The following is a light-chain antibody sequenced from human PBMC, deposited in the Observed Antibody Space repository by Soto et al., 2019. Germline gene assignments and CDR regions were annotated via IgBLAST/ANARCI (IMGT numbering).Light chain of an antibody. CDR1: QSVGSH. CDR2: DAS. V-gene: IGKV3-11*01. Sequence: EIVLTQSPATLSLSPGERATLSCRASQSVGSHLAWFQHKPGQAPRLLIYDASNRATGIPARFSGSGSGTSFTPTISSLEHEDFAVYYCQQRSSWPLTFGQGTRLEIK. J-gene: IGKJ5*01. CDR3: QQRSSWPLT.